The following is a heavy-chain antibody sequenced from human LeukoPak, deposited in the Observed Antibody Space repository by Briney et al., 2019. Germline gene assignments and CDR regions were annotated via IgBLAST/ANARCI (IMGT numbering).Heavy chain of an antibody. CDR3: TRHDDNYPPLY. Sequence: PSETLSLTCTVSGGSISSYYWTWIRQPPGKGLEWIGHIYYSGSTNYNPSLKSRVTISIDTSKNQFSLKLSSVTAADTAVYYCTRHDDNYPPLYWGQGTLVTVSS. D-gene: IGHD1-1*01. CDR1: GGSISSYY. J-gene: IGHJ4*02. V-gene: IGHV4-59*08. CDR2: IYYSGST.